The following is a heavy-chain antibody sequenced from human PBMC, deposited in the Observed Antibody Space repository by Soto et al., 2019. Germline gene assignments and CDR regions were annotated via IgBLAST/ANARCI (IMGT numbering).Heavy chain of an antibody. D-gene: IGHD1-7*01. CDR3: ARMDNGITGTRGVGGYYYGMDV. J-gene: IGHJ6*02. CDR1: GFTFSSYS. CDR2: ISSSSSYI. V-gene: IGHV3-21*01. Sequence: GSLRLSCAASGFTFSSYSMNWVRQAPGKGLEWVSSISSSSSYIYYADSVKGRFTISRDNAKNSLYLQMNSLRAEDTAVYYCARMDNGITGTRGVGGYYYGMDVWGQGTTVTSP.